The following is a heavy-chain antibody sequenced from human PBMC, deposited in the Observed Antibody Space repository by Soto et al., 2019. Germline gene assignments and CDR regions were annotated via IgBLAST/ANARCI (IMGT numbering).Heavy chain of an antibody. Sequence: ASVQVSCKASGYTFTSYTIHWVRKGPGQRLECMGWINTGNGNTKYSQKFQGRVTITRDTSATTAYMELSSLSSEDTAVYYCARLSLETSGYYDHWGLGTLVTVSS. CDR1: GYTFTSYT. CDR3: ARLSLETSGYYDH. V-gene: IGHV1-3*04. CDR2: INTGNGNT. J-gene: IGHJ4*02. D-gene: IGHD3-22*01.